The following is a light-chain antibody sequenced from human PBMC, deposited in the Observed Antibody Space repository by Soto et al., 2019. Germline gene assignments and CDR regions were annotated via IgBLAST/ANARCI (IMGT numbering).Light chain of an antibody. V-gene: IGKV3-20*01. CDR2: GSS. CDR1: QTVSNNY. J-gene: IGKJ2*01. CDR3: QQYGSSPPYT. Sequence: EVVLTQSPVTLSLSPGERATLSCRASQTVSNNYLAWYQQKPGQAPRLLIFGSSDRATGIPDRFSGSGSGTDFTLTISRLEPEDFAVCYCQQYGSSPPYTFGQGTKLEIK.